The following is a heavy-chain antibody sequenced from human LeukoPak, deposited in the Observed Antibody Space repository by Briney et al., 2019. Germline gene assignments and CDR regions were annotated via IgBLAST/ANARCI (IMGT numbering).Heavy chain of an antibody. Sequence: PGGSLRLSCAASGFTFSSYWMHWVRQAPGKGLVWVSRINSDGSSTSYADSVKGRFTISRDNAKNTLYLQMNSLRAEDTAVYYCARDLLKILAYCGGDCYSLGDAFDIWGQGTMVTVSS. CDR2: INSDGSST. CDR1: GFTFSSYW. V-gene: IGHV3-74*01. J-gene: IGHJ3*02. D-gene: IGHD2-21*02. CDR3: ARDLLKILAYCGGDCYSLGDAFDI.